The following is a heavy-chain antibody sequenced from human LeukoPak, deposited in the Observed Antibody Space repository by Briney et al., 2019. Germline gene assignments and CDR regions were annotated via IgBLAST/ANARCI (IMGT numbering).Heavy chain of an antibody. V-gene: IGHV3-48*04. CDR3: ARATGVVLSVTYYLDY. D-gene: IGHD2-21*02. J-gene: IGHJ4*02. Sequence: PGGSLRLSCAASGFTFRTYTMNWVRQAPGKGLEWLSYISGTGSSRHYADSVKGRFTTSRDNAKNSLFLQMNNVSAEDTAVYYCARATGVVLSVTYYLDYWGLGTLVTVSS. CDR1: GFTFRTYT. CDR2: ISGTGSSR.